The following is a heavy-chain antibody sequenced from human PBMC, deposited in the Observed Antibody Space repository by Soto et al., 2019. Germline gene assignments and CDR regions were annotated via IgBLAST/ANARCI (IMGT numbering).Heavy chain of an antibody. Sequence: GESLKISCKGSGYSFTSYWIGWVRQMPGKGLEWMGIIYPGDSDTRYSPSFQGQVTISADKSISTAYLQWSSLKASDTAMYYCARALTQFHYYYYGMDVWGQGTTVTVSS. V-gene: IGHV5-51*01. CDR2: IYPGDSDT. J-gene: IGHJ6*02. CDR1: GYSFTSYW. CDR3: ARALTQFHYYYYGMDV. D-gene: IGHD3-9*01.